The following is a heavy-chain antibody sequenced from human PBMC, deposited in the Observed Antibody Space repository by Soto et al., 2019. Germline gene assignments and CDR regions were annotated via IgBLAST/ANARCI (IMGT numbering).Heavy chain of an antibody. Sequence: EVQLLESGGGLVQPGGSLRLSCAASGFTFSNYAMTWFGQVPGKALEWVSTFSGSGDKTYYADSVRGRFTISRDNSKNTLYLQMNSLRADDTAVYYCAKRPLAARHTDYWGQGTLVTVSS. J-gene: IGHJ4*02. CDR1: GFTFSNYA. CDR3: AKRPLAARHTDY. V-gene: IGHV3-23*01. CDR2: FSGSGDKT. D-gene: IGHD6-6*01.